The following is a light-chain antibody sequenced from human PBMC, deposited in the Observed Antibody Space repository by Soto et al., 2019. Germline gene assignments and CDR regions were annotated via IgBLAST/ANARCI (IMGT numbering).Light chain of an antibody. V-gene: IGKV3-15*01. CDR3: QQYNTWPPDRT. CDR2: GAS. Sequence: EIAMTQSPATLSVSPGERATLSCRASQSVGSNLAWYQQKPGQAPRLLIYGASTRATGIPARFSGSGSGTEFTLTISRLQSEDFAIYFCQQYNTWPPDRTFGQGTKVEIK. J-gene: IGKJ1*01. CDR1: QSVGSN.